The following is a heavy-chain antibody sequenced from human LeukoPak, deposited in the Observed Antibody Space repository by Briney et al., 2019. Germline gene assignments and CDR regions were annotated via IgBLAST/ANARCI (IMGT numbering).Heavy chain of an antibody. J-gene: IGHJ4*02. CDR2: INSDGSST. D-gene: IGHD3-3*01. CDR1: GFTFSSYW. Sequence: GGSLRLSCAASGFTFSSYWIHWVRQAPGKGLVWVSRINSDGSSTSYADSVKGRFTISRDNAKNTLYLQMNSLRAEDTAVYYCARPNYDFWSGCNYYFDYWGQGTLVTVSS. CDR3: ARPNYDFWSGCNYYFDY. V-gene: IGHV3-74*01.